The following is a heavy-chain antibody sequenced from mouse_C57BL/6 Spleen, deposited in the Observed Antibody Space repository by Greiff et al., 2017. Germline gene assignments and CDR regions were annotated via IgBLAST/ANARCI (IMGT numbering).Heavy chain of an antibody. D-gene: IGHD1-1*01. CDR3: ARFGHYYGILYYFDY. CDR2: IYPGSGNT. V-gene: IGHV1-76*01. J-gene: IGHJ2*01. Sequence: VQGVESGAELVRPGASVKLSCKASGYTFTDYYINWVKQRPGQGLEWIARIYPGSGNTYYNEKFKGKATLTAEKSSSTAYMQLSSLTSEDSAVYFCARFGHYYGILYYFDYWGQGTTLTVSS. CDR1: GYTFTDYY.